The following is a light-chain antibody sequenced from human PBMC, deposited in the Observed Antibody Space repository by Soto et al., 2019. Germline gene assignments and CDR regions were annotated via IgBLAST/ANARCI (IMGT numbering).Light chain of an antibody. J-gene: IGKJ4*01. V-gene: IGKV1-9*01. CDR2: AAS. CDR1: QGIISY. CDR3: QQVKSYPFT. Sequence: IQLTQSPSSLSASIGDRVTIACRASQGIISYLVWYQQKPGKAPKLLIHAASSLQSGVPSRFSGSGSGTDFTLTISNLQPEDFATYYCQQVKSYPFTLGGGTKVDIK.